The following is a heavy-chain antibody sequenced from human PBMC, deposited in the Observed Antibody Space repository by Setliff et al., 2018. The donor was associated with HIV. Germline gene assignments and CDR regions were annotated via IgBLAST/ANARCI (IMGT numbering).Heavy chain of an antibody. CDR2: ISSSGSA. CDR3: SVIDY. J-gene: IGHJ4*02. Sequence: PSETLSLTCTVSGDSISNHFWTWIRQPPGKELEWIGYISSSGSANYNPSLKSRVTISVDTSKNQFSLKLSSVTAADTAVYYCSVIDYWGQGTLVTVSS. CDR1: GDSISNHF. V-gene: IGHV4-4*09.